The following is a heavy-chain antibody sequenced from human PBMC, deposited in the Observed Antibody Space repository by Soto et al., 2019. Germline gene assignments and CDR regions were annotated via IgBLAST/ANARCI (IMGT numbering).Heavy chain of an antibody. CDR3: AKVVVATIGGEEAFDY. J-gene: IGHJ4*02. D-gene: IGHD5-12*01. CDR2: ISWNSGSI. V-gene: IGHV3-9*01. Sequence: GGSLRLSCAASGFTFDDYAMHWVRQAPGKGLEWVSGISWNSGSIGYADSVKGRFTISRDNAKNSLYLQMNSLRAEDTALYYCAKVVVATIGGEEAFDYWGQGTLVTVSS. CDR1: GFTFDDYA.